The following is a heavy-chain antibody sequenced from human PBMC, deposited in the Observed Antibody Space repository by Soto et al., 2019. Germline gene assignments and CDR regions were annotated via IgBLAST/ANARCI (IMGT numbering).Heavy chain of an antibody. CDR2: INHSGST. V-gene: IGHV4-34*01. Sequence: SETLSLTCAVYGGSFSGYYWSWIRQPPGKGLEWIGEINHSGSTNYNPSLKSRVTISVDTSKNQFSLKLSSVTAADTAVYYCARGNQYYYGSGSYYNNWFDPWCQGTLVTVSS. CDR1: GGSFSGYY. D-gene: IGHD3-10*01. CDR3: ARGNQYYYGSGSYYNNWFDP. J-gene: IGHJ5*02.